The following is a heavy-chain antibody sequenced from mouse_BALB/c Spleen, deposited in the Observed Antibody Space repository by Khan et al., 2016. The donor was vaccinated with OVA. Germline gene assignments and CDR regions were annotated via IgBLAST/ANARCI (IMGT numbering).Heavy chain of an antibody. V-gene: IGHV5-15*02. Sequence: DVMLVESGGGLVQPGGSRKLSCAASGFIFSDYGMAWVRQAPGKGPEWVAFISNLAYSIYYADTVTGRFTISRENAKNTLYLEMSSLRSEDTVMYYCARSWAMDYWGQGTSVTVSS. CDR1: GFIFSDYG. J-gene: IGHJ4*01. CDR3: ARSWAMDY. CDR2: ISNLAYSI.